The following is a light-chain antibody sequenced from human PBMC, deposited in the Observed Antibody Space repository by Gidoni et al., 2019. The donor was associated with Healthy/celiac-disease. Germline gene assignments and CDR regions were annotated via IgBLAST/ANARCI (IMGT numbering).Light chain of an antibody. CDR3: QQSYSTPRT. J-gene: IGKJ1*01. CDR2: GAS. Sequence: DIQMTQSPSSLSASVGDRVTITCRASQSISSYLNWYQQKPGKAPKLLMYGASSLQSGVPSRFSGSGSGTDFTLTTTSLQPEDSATDYCQQSYSTPRTFGQGTKVEIK. V-gene: IGKV1-39*01. CDR1: QSISSY.